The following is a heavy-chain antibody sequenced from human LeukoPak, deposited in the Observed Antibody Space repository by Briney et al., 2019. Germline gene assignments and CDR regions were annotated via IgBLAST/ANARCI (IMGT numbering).Heavy chain of an antibody. D-gene: IGHD4-17*01. V-gene: IGHV3-15*01. CDR3: ATEYYGAYNF. J-gene: IGHJ4*02. CDR1: GFTFNNAW. Sequence: GGSLRLSCSASGFTFNNAWTSWVRQAPGKGLEWVGRIKSKSDGGTTDYAAPVKGRLTISRDDSKNTLYLQMNSLKTEDTAVYFCATEYYGAYNFWGQGTLVTVSS. CDR2: IKSKSDGGTT.